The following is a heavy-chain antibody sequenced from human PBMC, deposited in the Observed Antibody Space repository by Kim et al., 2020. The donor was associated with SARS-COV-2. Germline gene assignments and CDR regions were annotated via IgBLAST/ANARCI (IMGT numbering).Heavy chain of an antibody. V-gene: IGHV4-39*01. J-gene: IGHJ6*02. Sequence: SETLSLTCTVSGGSISSSSYYWGWIRQPPGKGLEWIGSIYYSGSTYYNPSLKSRVTISVDTSKNQFSLKLSSVTAADTAVYYCARARGMVRGPYYYYGMDVWGQGTTVTVSS. CDR2: IYYSGST. CDR3: ARARGMVRGPYYYYGMDV. CDR1: GGSISSSSYY. D-gene: IGHD3-10*01.